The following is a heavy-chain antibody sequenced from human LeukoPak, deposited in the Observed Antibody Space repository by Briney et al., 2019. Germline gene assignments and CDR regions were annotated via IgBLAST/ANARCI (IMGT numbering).Heavy chain of an antibody. CDR1: GFTFSIYS. D-gene: IGHD3-10*01. Sequence: GGSLRLSCAASGFTFSIYSMNWVCQAPGKGLEWVSAISGSDDNTYYADSVKGRFTIFRDNSKNTLYLQLNSLRVDDTAVYYCAKRATAVRGVGNYFDYWGQGTLVTVSS. CDR2: ISGSDDNT. J-gene: IGHJ4*02. CDR3: AKRATAVRGVGNYFDY. V-gene: IGHV3-23*01.